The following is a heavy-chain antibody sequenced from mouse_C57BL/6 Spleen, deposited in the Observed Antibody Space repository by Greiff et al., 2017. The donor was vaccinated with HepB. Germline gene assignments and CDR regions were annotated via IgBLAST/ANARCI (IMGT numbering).Heavy chain of an antibody. CDR2: IYPGGGYT. J-gene: IGHJ4*01. V-gene: IGHV1-63*01. D-gene: IGHD3-2*01. Sequence: VKVVESGAELVRPGTSVKMSCKASGYTFTNYWIGWAKQRPGHGLEWIGDIYPGGGYTNYNEKFKGKATLTADKSSSTAYMQISSLTSEDSAIYFCARRDSSNAMDYWGQGTSVTVSS. CDR3: ARRDSSNAMDY. CDR1: GYTFTNYW.